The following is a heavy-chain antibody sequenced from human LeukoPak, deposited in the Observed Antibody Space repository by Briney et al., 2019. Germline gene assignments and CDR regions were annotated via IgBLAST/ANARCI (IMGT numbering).Heavy chain of an antibody. CDR2: IRSKAYGGTT. CDR3: TRGSWWVRDILTGPLIDY. CDR1: GLTFVAYA. V-gene: IGHV3-49*04. Sequence: GRSLRLSCTASGLTFVAYAMSWVRQAPGKGLEWVGFIRSKAYGGTTAYAASVKGRFTISRDDSKSIAYLQMNSLKTEDTAVYYCTRGSWWVRDILTGPLIDYWGQGTLVTVSS. D-gene: IGHD3-9*01. J-gene: IGHJ4*02.